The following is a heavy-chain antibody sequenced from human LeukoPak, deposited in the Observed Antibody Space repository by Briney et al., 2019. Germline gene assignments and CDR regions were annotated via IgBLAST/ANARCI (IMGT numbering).Heavy chain of an antibody. J-gene: IGHJ6*02. Sequence: GGSLRLSRSASGFTFSSYAMHWVRQAPGKGLEYVSAISSNGGSTYYADSVKGRFTISRDNSKNTLYLQMSSLRAEDTAVYYCVKGRHWYYYGMDVWGQGTTVTVSS. CDR1: GFTFSSYA. V-gene: IGHV3-64D*06. CDR2: ISSNGGST. CDR3: VKGRHWYYYGMDV. D-gene: IGHD3-3*02.